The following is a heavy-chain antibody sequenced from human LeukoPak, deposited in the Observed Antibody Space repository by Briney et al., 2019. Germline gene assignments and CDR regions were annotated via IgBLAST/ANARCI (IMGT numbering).Heavy chain of an antibody. V-gene: IGHV3-30-3*01. CDR3: ARDLMGASEYFQH. CDR1: GFTFSSYA. Sequence: GRSLRLSCAASGFTFSSYAMHWVRQAPGKGLEWVAVISYDGSNKYYADSVKGRFTISRDNSKNTLYLQMNSLRAEDTAVYYCARDLMGASEYFQHWGQGTLVTVSS. J-gene: IGHJ1*01. D-gene: IGHD2-8*01. CDR2: ISYDGSNK.